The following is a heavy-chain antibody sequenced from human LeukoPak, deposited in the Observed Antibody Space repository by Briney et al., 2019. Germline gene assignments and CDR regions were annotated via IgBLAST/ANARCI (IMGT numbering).Heavy chain of an antibody. Sequence: SETLSLTCTVSGGSISSSSYYWGWIRQPPGKGLEWIGSIYYSGNNYYNASLKSRVTISGDTSKNQFSLILSSVTAADTAVYYCATPGLARAYWGQGTLVTVSS. CDR3: ATPGLARAY. CDR2: IYYSGNN. CDR1: GGSISSSSYY. J-gene: IGHJ4*02. V-gene: IGHV4-39*01.